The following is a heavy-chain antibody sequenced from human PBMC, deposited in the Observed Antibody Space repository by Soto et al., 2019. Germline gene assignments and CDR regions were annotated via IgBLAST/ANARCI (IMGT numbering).Heavy chain of an antibody. CDR1: GGSISSGGYY. CDR3: ARVEVGYCSSTSCPPAEGWFDT. Sequence: SETLSLTCTVSGGSISSGGYYWSWIRQHPGKGLEWIGYIYYSGSTYYNPSLKSRVTISVDTSKNQFSLKLSSVTAADTAVYYCARVEVGYCSSTSCPPAEGWFDTWGKGTLVNVSA. V-gene: IGHV4-31*03. CDR2: IYYSGST. D-gene: IGHD2-2*01. J-gene: IGHJ5*02.